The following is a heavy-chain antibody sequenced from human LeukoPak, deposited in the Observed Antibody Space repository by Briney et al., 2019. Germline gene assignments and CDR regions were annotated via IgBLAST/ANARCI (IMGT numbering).Heavy chain of an antibody. CDR3: GRHDILGSSAWIDAFDI. J-gene: IGHJ3*02. CDR2: IYRMGNT. CDR1: GYSISSGYY. Sequence: SETLSLTCAVSGYSISSGYYWGWIRQPPGKGLEWIGSIYRMGNTYHNPSLKSQVNISVDKSKNQFSLKLSSVTDADTAVYYCGRHDILGSSAWIDAFDIWGQGTMVTVSS. D-gene: IGHD3-9*01. V-gene: IGHV4-38-2*01.